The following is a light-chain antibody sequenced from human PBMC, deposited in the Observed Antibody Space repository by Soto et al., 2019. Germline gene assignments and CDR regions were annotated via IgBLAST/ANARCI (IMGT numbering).Light chain of an antibody. CDR3: SSYTSSRAYV. CDR1: SSDVGGYNY. J-gene: IGLJ1*01. CDR2: EVS. V-gene: IGLV2-14*01. Sequence: QSALTQPASVSGSPGQSITMSCTGTSSDVGGYNYVSWYQQQSGKAPKLMIHEVSNRPSGVSNRFSGSKSGNTASLTISGLQAEDEADYYCSSYTSSRAYVFGIGTKVT.